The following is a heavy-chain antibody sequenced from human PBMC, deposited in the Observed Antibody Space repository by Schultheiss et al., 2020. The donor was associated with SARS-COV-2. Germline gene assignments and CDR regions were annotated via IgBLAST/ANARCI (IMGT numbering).Heavy chain of an antibody. CDR3: ARMGFTGATPVC. Sequence: GGSLRLSCAASGFTVSSNYMSWVRQAPGKGLEWVSAISGSGGSTYYADSVKGRFTISRDNAKNSLYLQMNSLRAEDTAVYYCARMGFTGATPVCWGQGTLVTVSS. CDR2: ISGSGGST. J-gene: IGHJ4*02. V-gene: IGHV3-21*01. CDR1: GFTVSSNY. D-gene: IGHD1-26*01.